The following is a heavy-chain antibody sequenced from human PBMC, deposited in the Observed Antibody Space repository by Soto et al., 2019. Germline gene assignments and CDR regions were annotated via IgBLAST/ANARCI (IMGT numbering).Heavy chain of an antibody. CDR2: IYYSGST. D-gene: IGHD6-13*01. J-gene: IGHJ4*02. CDR3: ARESRSWYGSIWDY. CDR1: GCSISSSSYY. V-gene: IGHV4-39*07. Sequence: ASETLSLTCTVSGCSISSSSYYWGWIRQPPGKGLEWIGSIYYSGSTYYNPSLKSRVTISVDTSKNQFSLKLSSVTAADTAVYYCARESRSWYGSIWDYWGQGTLVTVSS.